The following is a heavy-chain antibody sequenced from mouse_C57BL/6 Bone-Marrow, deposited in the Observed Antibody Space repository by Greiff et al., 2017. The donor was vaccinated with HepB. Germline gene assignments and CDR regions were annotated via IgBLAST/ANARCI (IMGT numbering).Heavy chain of an antibody. CDR2: INPNNGGT. Sequence: VQLQQSGPELVKPGASVKISCKASGYTFTDYYMNWVKQSHGKSLEWIGDINPNNGGTSYNQKFKGKATLTVDKSSSTAYMELRSLTSEDSAVYYCARSRRGIAYWGQGTLVTVSA. J-gene: IGHJ3*01. CDR1: GYTFTDYY. V-gene: IGHV1-26*01. CDR3: ARSRRGIAY.